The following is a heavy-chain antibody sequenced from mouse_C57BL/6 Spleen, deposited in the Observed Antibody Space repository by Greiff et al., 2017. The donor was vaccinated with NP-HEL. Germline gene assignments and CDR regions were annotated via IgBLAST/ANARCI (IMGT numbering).Heavy chain of an antibody. CDR2: IDPENGDT. J-gene: IGHJ3*01. Sequence: EVQLQQSGAELVRPGASVKLSCTASGFNIKDDYMHWVKQRPEQGLEWIGWIDPENGDTEYASKFQGNATITADTSSNTAYLQLSSLTSEDTAVYYCTTLYGSSPDWFAYWGQGTLVTVSA. CDR3: TTLYGSSPDWFAY. V-gene: IGHV14-4*01. D-gene: IGHD1-1*01. CDR1: GFNIKDDY.